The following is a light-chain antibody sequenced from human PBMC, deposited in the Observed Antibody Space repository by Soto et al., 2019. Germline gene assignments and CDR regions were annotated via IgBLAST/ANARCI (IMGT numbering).Light chain of an antibody. CDR2: DVS. Sequence: QSVLTQSASVSGSPGQSITISCTGTSSDVGGYNYVSWYQQHPGKAPKLMIYDVSNRPSGVSNRFSGSKSGNTASLTISGLQAEDEDDYYCSSYTSSSSYVLGTGTKVTVL. CDR1: SSDVGGYNY. J-gene: IGLJ1*01. V-gene: IGLV2-14*01. CDR3: SSYTSSSSYV.